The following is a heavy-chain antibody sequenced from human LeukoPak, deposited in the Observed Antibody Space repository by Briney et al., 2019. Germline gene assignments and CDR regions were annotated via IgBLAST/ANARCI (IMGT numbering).Heavy chain of an antibody. D-gene: IGHD3-10*01. CDR2: ISTYNDNT. CDR1: GCTFTSYG. V-gene: IGHV1-18*01. J-gene: IGHJ4*02. CDR3: ARVSGYYYGSGSPRPFDY. Sequence: ASVKVSCKASGCTFTSYGISWVRQAPGRGLEWMGWISTYNDNTNYPQKLQGRVSMATDTSTSTAYMELRSLRSEDTAAYYCARVSGYYYGSGSPRPFDYWGQGTLVTVSS.